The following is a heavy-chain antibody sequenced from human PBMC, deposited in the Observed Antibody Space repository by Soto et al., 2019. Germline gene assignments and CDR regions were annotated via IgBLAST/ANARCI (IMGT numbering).Heavy chain of an antibody. V-gene: IGHV4-34*01. D-gene: IGHD2-15*01. CDR2: INHSGST. CDR3: ARGSMVVMGHMDV. J-gene: IGHJ6*03. Sequence: QVQLQQWGAGLLKPSETLSLTCAVYGGSFSGYYWSWIRQPPGKGLEWIGEINHSGSTNSNPSLKRRVTISVDTSKNQFSLKLSSVTAAATAVYYCARGSMVVMGHMDVWGKGTTVTVSS. CDR1: GGSFSGYY.